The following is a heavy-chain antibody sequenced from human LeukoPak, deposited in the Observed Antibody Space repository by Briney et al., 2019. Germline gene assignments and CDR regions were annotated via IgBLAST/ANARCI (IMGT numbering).Heavy chain of an antibody. CDR3: ARDVGYRSWFDP. CDR2: ITGSATTT. CDR1: GFTFNTSC. Sequence: GGSLRLSCATSGFTFNTSCIHWDRQAPGKGLEWVSYITGSATTTYYADSVKGRFTISRDNGKNSLYLQMNSLRAEDTSVYYCARDVGYRSWFDPWGQGTLVIVSS. D-gene: IGHD5-18*01. V-gene: IGHV3-48*01. J-gene: IGHJ5*02.